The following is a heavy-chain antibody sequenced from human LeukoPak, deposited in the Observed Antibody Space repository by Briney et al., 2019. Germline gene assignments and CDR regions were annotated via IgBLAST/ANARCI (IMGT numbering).Heavy chain of an antibody. CDR3: AKDTGPAAGITADY. J-gene: IGHJ4*02. V-gene: IGHV3-23*01. D-gene: IGHD6-13*01. CDR2: IRGSDDST. Sequence: WVSTIRGSDDSTYYADSVKGQFTISRDNSKNTLYLQMNSLRAEDTAIYYCAKDTGPAAGITADYWGQGTLVTVSS.